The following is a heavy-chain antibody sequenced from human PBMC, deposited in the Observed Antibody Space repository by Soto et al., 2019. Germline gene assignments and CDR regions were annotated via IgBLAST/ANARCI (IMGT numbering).Heavy chain of an antibody. CDR2: IFSSGST. D-gene: IGHD5-12*01. V-gene: IGHV4-4*07. CDR3: AREGSYSAYNFAHGIQLWSFDF. CDR1: GGSINTFY. Sequence: SETLSLTCTVSGGSINTFYWSWVRQPAGKGLEWIGRIFSSGSTSFNPSLESRVAMSVDTSKNHFSLNLSSVTAADMAVYYCAREGSYSAYNFAHGIQLWSFDFWGQGALVTVSS. J-gene: IGHJ4*02.